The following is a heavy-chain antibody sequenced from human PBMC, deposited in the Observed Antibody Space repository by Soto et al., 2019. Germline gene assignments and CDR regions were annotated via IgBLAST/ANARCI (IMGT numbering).Heavy chain of an antibody. J-gene: IGHJ6*02. D-gene: IGHD3-10*01. Sequence: GGSLRHRCAASGGTFSGYGVRWVRQAPGKGLEWVAVISYDGSNKYYADSVKGRFTISRDNSKNTLYLQMNSLRAEDTAVYYCAKDSRLLLWFGELNYGMDVWGQGTTVTVSS. CDR3: AKDSRLLLWFGELNYGMDV. CDR1: GGTFSGYG. CDR2: ISYDGSNK. V-gene: IGHV3-30*18.